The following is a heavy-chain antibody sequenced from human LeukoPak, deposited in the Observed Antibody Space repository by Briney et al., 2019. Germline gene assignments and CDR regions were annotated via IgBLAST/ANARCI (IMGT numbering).Heavy chain of an antibody. CDR2: ISSSSSTI. V-gene: IGHV3-48*01. CDR1: GFTFSSFR. Sequence: GGSLRLSCAASGFTFSSFRMNWVRQAPGKGLEWVSYISSSSSTIYYADSLKGRFTISRDNAKNSLFLQMNSLRAEDTAVYYCARSRSGGSLNWFDPWGQGTLVTVSS. J-gene: IGHJ5*02. CDR3: ARSRSGGSLNWFDP. D-gene: IGHD2-15*01.